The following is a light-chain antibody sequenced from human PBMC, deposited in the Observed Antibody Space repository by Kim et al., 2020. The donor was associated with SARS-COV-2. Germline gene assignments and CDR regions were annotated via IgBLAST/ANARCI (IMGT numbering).Light chain of an antibody. V-gene: IGKV3-15*01. Sequence: VAPGERPTLSCRASQSFSSTLAWYQQKPGQAPRLLIYGASTRATGIPARFSGSGSGTEFTLTISSLQSEDFAVYYCQQYNNWFITFGQGTRLEIK. CDR2: GAS. CDR1: QSFSST. J-gene: IGKJ5*01. CDR3: QQYNNWFIT.